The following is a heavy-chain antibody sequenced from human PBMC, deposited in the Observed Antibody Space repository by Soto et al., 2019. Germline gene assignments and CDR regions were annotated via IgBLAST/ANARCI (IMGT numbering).Heavy chain of an antibody. J-gene: IGHJ6*02. CDR3: ASRRPEGYYGMDV. CDR1: GGTFSSYA. CDR2: IIPIFGTA. Sequence: SVKVSCKASGGTFSSYAISWVRQAPGQGLEWMGGIIPIFGTADYAQKFQGRVTITADESTSTAYMELSSLRSEDTAVYYCASRRPEGYYGMDVWGQGTTVTVSS. V-gene: IGHV1-69*13.